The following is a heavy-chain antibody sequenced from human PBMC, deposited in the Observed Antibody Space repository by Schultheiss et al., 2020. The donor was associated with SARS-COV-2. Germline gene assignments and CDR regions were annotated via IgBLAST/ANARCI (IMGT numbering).Heavy chain of an antibody. Sequence: GGSLRLSCAASGFTFSTYAMTWVRQAPGKGLEWVSAISASGGTTYYADSVKGRFTISRDNSKNTLYLQMNSLRAEDTAMYYCARDRDGFYYYYGMDVWGQGTTVTVSS. CDR1: GFTFSTYA. CDR3: ARDRDGFYYYYGMDV. V-gene: IGHV3-23*01. D-gene: IGHD5-24*01. J-gene: IGHJ6*02. CDR2: ISASGGTT.